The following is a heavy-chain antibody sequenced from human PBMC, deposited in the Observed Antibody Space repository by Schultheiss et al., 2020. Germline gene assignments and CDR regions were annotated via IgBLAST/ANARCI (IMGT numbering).Heavy chain of an antibody. J-gene: IGHJ4*02. CDR2: IKPDGSDK. CDR3: AGNPH. Sequence: GESLKISCAASGFTFSNYWMGWVRQAPGKGLEWVANIKPDGSDKLYVDSVKGRFTISRENAKNSLYLQMNSLRAEDTAIYYCAGNPHWGQGTLVTVSS. CDR1: GFTFSNYW. V-gene: IGHV3-7*01.